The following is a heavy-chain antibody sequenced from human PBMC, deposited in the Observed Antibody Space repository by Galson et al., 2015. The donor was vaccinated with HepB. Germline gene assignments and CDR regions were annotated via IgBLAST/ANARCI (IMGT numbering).Heavy chain of an antibody. Sequence: SLRLSCAASGFSFSNYWMTWVRQTPGKGLEWVATIKQDGSEQYYVDSVKGRFIVSRDNAKNSLSLQMNSLRAEDTAVYYCAREDKYHDYVWGTYRYKPYDYWGQGSLVTVSS. J-gene: IGHJ4*02. D-gene: IGHD3-16*02. CDR2: IKQDGSEQ. CDR3: AREDKYHDYVWGTYRYKPYDY. V-gene: IGHV3-7*03. CDR1: GFSFSNYW.